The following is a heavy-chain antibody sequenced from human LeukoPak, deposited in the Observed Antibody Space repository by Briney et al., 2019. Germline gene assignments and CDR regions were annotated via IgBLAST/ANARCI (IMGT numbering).Heavy chain of an antibody. Sequence: GGSLRLSCSASGFTFSTSAMHWVRQAPGKGLEYVSSLGVNGISAYYADSVRGRFTISRDNAKGTLFLQMSSLRAEDTAVYYCVKGQEVVYTPTFDFWGQGTLVTVPS. CDR3: VKGQEVVYTPTFDF. V-gene: IGHV3-64D*09. CDR2: LGVNGISA. D-gene: IGHD2-8*02. J-gene: IGHJ4*02. CDR1: GFTFSTSA.